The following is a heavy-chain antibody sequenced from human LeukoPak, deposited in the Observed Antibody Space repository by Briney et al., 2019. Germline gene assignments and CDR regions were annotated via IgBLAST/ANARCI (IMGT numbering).Heavy chain of an antibody. CDR2: INPNSGGT. D-gene: IGHD3-16*02. V-gene: IGHV1-2*06. J-gene: IGHJ4*02. Sequence: ASVKVSCKASGYTFTGYYMHWVRQAPGQGLEWMGRINPNSGGTNYAQKFQGRVTMSRDTSTSTAYMELSGLRSDDTAVYYCARDLRYYDYVWGSYRLNYWGQGTLVTVSS. CDR3: ARDLRYYDYVWGSYRLNY. CDR1: GYTFTGYY.